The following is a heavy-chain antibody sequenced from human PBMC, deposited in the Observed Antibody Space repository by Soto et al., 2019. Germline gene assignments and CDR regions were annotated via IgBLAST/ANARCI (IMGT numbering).Heavy chain of an antibody. D-gene: IGHD3-22*01. CDR3: ARDHYDSTPYYFDY. CDR1: GFTFSSYA. Sequence: GGSLRLSCAASGFTFSSYAMHWVRQAPGKGLEWVAVITYDGSKKYYADSVKGRFTISRDNSKNTLYLQMNSLRAEDTAVYYCARDHYDSTPYYFDYWGQGTLVTVSS. J-gene: IGHJ4*02. V-gene: IGHV3-30-3*01. CDR2: ITYDGSKK.